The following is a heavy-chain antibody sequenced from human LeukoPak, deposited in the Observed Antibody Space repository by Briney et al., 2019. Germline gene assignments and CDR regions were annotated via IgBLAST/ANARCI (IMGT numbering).Heavy chain of an antibody. V-gene: IGHV4-39*01. CDR3: ARGAKDFDL. J-gene: IGHJ2*01. Sequence: SETLSLTCTVSGGSISSSSYYRGWIRQPPGKGLEWIGSIYYSGSTYYNPSLKSRVTISVDTSKNQFSLKLSSVTAADTAVYYCARGAKDFDLWGRGTLVTVSS. CDR1: GGSISSSSYY. D-gene: IGHD4/OR15-4a*01. CDR2: IYYSGST.